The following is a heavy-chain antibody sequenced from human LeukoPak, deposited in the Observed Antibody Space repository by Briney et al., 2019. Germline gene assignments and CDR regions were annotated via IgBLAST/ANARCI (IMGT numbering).Heavy chain of an antibody. D-gene: IGHD6-19*01. V-gene: IGHV3-33*01. CDR3: VRGPNGVVAGTLDF. Sequence: PGGSLRLSCAASGFYFAGFAMNWVRQAPGKGLEWVAVIWYDGSNSYYADSVKGRFTISRDNSRNTLYLQLNSLRGEDTAVYYCVRGPNGVVAGTLDFWGQGTRVTVSS. CDR1: GFYFAGFA. CDR2: IWYDGSNS. J-gene: IGHJ4*02.